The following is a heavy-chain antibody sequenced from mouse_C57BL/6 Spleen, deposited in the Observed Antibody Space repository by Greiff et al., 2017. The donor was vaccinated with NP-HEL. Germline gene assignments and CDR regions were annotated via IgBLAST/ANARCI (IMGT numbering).Heavy chain of an antibody. CDR2: INPSNGGT. J-gene: IGHJ1*03. CDR1: GYTFTSYW. V-gene: IGHV1-53*01. CDR3: AREGIYYGNPDWYFDV. D-gene: IGHD2-1*01. Sequence: QVQLQQPGTELVKPGASVKLSCKASGYTFTSYWMHWVKQRPGQGLEWIGNINPSNGGTNYNEKFKSKATLTVDKSSSTAYMQLSSLTSEDSAVYYCAREGIYYGNPDWYFDVWGTGTTVTVSS.